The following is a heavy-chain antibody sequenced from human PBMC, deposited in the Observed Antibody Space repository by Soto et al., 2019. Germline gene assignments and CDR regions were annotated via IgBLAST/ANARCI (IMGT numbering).Heavy chain of an antibody. CDR1: GFTFSHYY. D-gene: IGHD5-12*01. J-gene: IGHJ4*02. CDR2: ISSGGSLT. Sequence: QVPLVESGGGLVKPGGSLRLSCAASGFTFSHYYMTWIRQAPGKGLEWVSYISSGGSLTNYADSVKGRFIMSRDNAKNSLYLQMNSLRADDTAVYYCARTSGGYDFGYWGQGTLVTVSS. CDR3: ARTSGGYDFGY. V-gene: IGHV3-11*05.